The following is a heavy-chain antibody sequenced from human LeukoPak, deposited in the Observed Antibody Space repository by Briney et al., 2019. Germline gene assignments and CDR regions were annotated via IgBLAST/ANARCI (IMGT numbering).Heavy chain of an antibody. D-gene: IGHD3-22*01. CDR3: ARARGDYYDSSGYYYFDY. CDR2: IYYSGST. V-gene: IGHV4-59*01. CDR1: GGSISSYY. Sequence: SETLSLTCTVSGGSISSYYWSWIRQPPGKGLEWIGYIYYSGSTNYNPSLKSRVTISVDTSKNQFSLRLSSVTAADTAVYYCARARGDYYDSSGYYYFDYWGQGTLVTVSS. J-gene: IGHJ4*02.